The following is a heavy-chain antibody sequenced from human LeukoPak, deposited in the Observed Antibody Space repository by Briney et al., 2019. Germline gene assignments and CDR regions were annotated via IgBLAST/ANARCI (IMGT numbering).Heavy chain of an antibody. CDR3: ARGRSYDLWSGKYYFDY. CDR1: GGSISSGSYY. J-gene: IGHJ4*02. CDR2: INHSGST. Sequence: SQTLSLTCTVSGGSISSGSYYWSWIRQPPGKGLEWIGEINHSGSTNYNPSLKSRVTISVDTSKNQFSLKLSSVTAADTAVYYCARGRSYDLWSGKYYFDYWGQGTLVTVSS. V-gene: IGHV4-39*07. D-gene: IGHD3-3*01.